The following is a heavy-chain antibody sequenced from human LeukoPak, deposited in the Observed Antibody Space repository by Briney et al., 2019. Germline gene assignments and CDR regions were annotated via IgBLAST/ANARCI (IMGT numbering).Heavy chain of an antibody. CDR1: GYTFTSYG. V-gene: IGHV1-18*04. D-gene: IGHD3-10*01. J-gene: IGHJ4*02. CDR2: ISAYNGNT. CDR3: ARDRYYGSGSYWRYFDY. Sequence: ASVKVSFKASGYTFTSYGISWVRQAPGQGVEWMGWISAYNGNTNYAQKFQGRVTMTTDTSTSIAYMEVRSLRSDDTAVYYCARDRYYGSGSYWRYFDYWGQGTLVTVSS.